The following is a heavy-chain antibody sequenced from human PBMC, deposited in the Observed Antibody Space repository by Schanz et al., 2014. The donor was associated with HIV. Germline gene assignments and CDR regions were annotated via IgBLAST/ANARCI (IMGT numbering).Heavy chain of an antibody. Sequence: EVPLLESGGGLAQPGGSQRLSCAASGFAFSDYAMSWVRQAPGKGLEWVSSISAGGRDTYYADSVKGRFTISRDNSKNTLYLQMNRPRAEDTALYFCANDPELTTITGYFDSWGQGTLVTVSS. CDR1: GFAFSDYA. CDR3: ANDPELTTITGYFDS. J-gene: IGHJ4*02. V-gene: IGHV3-23*01. CDR2: ISAGGRDT. D-gene: IGHD4-4*01.